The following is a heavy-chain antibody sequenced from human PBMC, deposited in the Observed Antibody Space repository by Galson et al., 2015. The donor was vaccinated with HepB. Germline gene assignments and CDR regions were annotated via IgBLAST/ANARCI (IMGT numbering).Heavy chain of an antibody. CDR2: INPNSGGT. Sequence: SVKVSCKASTYTFTDYYMHWVRQAPGQGLEWMGWINPNSGGTNFAQKFQGRVTMTRDTPISTAYMELSRLRSDDTAVYYCARGSLWFGDKTAFDIWGQGTMVTVSS. CDR3: ARGSLWFGDKTAFDI. CDR1: TYTFTDYY. J-gene: IGHJ3*02. V-gene: IGHV1-2*02. D-gene: IGHD3-10*01.